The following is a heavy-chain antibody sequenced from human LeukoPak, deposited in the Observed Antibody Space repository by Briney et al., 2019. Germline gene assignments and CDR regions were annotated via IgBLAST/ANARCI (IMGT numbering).Heavy chain of an antibody. CDR3: TRRVGDSYFYGMDV. J-gene: IGHJ6*02. D-gene: IGHD5/OR15-5a*01. CDR1: GFTFSASP. V-gene: IGHV3-73*01. Sequence: PGGSLRLSCAASGFTFSASPIHWVRQASGKGLEWVGRIRSKAYSYATACAESVKGRCTISRDDSENTAYLQLNSLKTEDTAVYYCTRRVGDSYFYGMDVWGQGTLVTVSS. CDR2: IRSKAYSYAT.